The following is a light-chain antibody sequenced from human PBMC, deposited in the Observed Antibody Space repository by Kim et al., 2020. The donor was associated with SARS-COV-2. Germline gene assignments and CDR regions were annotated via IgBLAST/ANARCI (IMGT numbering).Light chain of an antibody. V-gene: IGLV1-47*02. J-gene: IGLJ3*02. CDR2: SNN. Sequence: QSVLTQPPSASGTPGQRVTISCSGSSSNIGTEYVYWYQQVPGTAPKLLIYSNNYRPSGVPDRFSGSTSGTSASLAISGLRSEDEADYYCAAWDDSLSGWVFGGGTQLTVL. CDR1: SSNIGTEY. CDR3: AAWDDSLSGWV.